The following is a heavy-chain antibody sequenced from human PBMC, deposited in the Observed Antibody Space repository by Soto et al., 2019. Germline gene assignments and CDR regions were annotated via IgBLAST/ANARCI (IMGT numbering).Heavy chain of an antibody. CDR3: AKDPSTVTTYY. CDR2: ISGSGGST. J-gene: IGHJ4*02. D-gene: IGHD4-17*01. CDR1: GFTFSSYA. Sequence: EVQLLESGGGLVQPGGSLRLSCAASGFTFSSYAMSWVRQAPGKGLEWVSAISGSGGSTYYADSGKGRCTISRDNSKNTLYLQINSLRAEDTAVYYCAKDPSTVTTYYWGQGTLVTVSS. V-gene: IGHV3-23*01.